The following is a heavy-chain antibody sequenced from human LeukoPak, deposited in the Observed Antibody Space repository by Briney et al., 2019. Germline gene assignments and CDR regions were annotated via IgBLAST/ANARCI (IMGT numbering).Heavy chain of an antibody. J-gene: IGHJ4*02. D-gene: IGHD1-26*01. Sequence: SETLSLTCTVSGVSIRSSSIYWGWIRQPPGKGLEWIVSIYYSGSTYYRPSLKSRVTMSVDTSKNQFSLRLSSVTAADTAVYYCARGLRWDLTISGTSTFDYWGQGSLVTVSS. CDR2: IYYSGST. CDR3: ARGLRWDLTISGTSTFDY. CDR1: GVSIRSSSIY. V-gene: IGHV4-39*01.